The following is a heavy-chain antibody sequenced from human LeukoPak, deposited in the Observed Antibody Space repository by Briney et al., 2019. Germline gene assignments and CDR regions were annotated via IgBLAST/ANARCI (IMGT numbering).Heavy chain of an antibody. CDR1: GGSISSYY. CDR2: INHSGST. Sequence: SETLSLTCTVSGGSISSYYWSWIRQPPGKGLEWIGEINHSGSTNYNPSLKSRVTISLDTSKNQFSLKLSSVTAADTAVYYCARGGGAYSYGYAYWGQGTLVTVSS. J-gene: IGHJ4*02. D-gene: IGHD5-18*01. V-gene: IGHV4-34*01. CDR3: ARGGGAYSYGYAY.